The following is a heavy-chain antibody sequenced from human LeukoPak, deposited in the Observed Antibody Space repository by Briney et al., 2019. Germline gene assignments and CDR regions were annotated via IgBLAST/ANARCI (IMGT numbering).Heavy chain of an antibody. CDR3: ARDIDRVFNWFDP. V-gene: IGHV1-3*01. J-gene: IGHJ5*02. CDR2: INAGNGNT. D-gene: IGHD6-13*01. Sequence: ASVKVSCKASGYIFTSYAMHWVRQAPGQRLEWMGWINAGNGNTKYSQKFQGRVTITRDASASTVYMELSSLRSEDTAVYYCARDIDRVFNWFDPWGQGTLVTVSS. CDR1: GYIFTSYA.